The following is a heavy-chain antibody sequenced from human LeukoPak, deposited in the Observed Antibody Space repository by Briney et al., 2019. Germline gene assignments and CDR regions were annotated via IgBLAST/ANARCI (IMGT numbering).Heavy chain of an antibody. V-gene: IGHV3-23*01. Sequence: GGSLRLSYAPSGFTFSSYAMSWVRQAPGKGLEWVSAISGSGDYTYFADSVKGRFTISRDNSKNTLYLQMNSLRAEDTAVYYCAKAPRIIYFDYWGQGTLVTVSS. CDR2: ISGSGDYT. J-gene: IGHJ4*02. CDR1: GFTFSSYA. CDR3: AKAPRIIYFDY. D-gene: IGHD2/OR15-2a*01.